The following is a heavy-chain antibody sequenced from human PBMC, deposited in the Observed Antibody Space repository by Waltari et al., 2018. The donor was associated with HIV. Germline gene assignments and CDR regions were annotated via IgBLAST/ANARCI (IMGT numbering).Heavy chain of an antibody. Sequence: QVQLQESGPGLVKPSETLSLPCTVSGYSISSGYYWGWIRQPPGKGLEWIGSIYHSGSTYYNPSLKSRVTISVDTSKNQFSLKLSSVTAADTAVYYCARDKTGTGKGMDVWGQGTTVTVSS. J-gene: IGHJ6*02. CDR1: GYSISSGYY. CDR2: IYHSGST. CDR3: ARDKTGTGKGMDV. D-gene: IGHD1-7*01. V-gene: IGHV4-38-2*02.